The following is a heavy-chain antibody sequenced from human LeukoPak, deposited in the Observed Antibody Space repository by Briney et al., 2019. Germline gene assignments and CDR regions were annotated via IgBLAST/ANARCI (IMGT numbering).Heavy chain of an antibody. Sequence: SETLSLTCAVYGGSLSGYYWSWIRQPPGKGLEWIGEINHSGSTNYNPSLKSRVTISVDTSKNQFSLKLSSVTAADTAVYYCARYKFYGGNRNFDYWGQGTLITVSS. J-gene: IGHJ4*02. CDR2: INHSGST. D-gene: IGHD4-23*01. V-gene: IGHV4-34*01. CDR1: GGSLSGYY. CDR3: ARYKFYGGNRNFDY.